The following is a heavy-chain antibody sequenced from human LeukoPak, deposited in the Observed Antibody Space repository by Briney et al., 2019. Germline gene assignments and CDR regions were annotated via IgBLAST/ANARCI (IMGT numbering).Heavy chain of an antibody. D-gene: IGHD2-15*01. CDR2: VFHGGST. V-gene: IGHV4-4*02. Sequence: PSWTLSLTCAVSGASISNNNWWSWVRQPPGKGLEWIGEVFHGGSTNFNPSLKSRVTISVDRSKNQFSLRLSSVTAADTAVYYCARGWCSGGSCYDPSYYFDYWGQGTLVTVSS. J-gene: IGHJ4*02. CDR3: ARGWCSGGSCYDPSYYFDY. CDR1: GASISNNNW.